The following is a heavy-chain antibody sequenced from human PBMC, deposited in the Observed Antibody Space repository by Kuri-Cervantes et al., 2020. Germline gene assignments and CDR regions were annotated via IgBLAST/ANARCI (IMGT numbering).Heavy chain of an antibody. V-gene: IGHV5-51*01. D-gene: IGHD6-13*01. Sequence: GGSLRLSCKGSGYSFTSYWIGWVRQMPGKGLEWMGIIYPGDSDTRYSPSFQGQVTISADTSISTAYLQWSSLKASDTAMYYCARPGYSSSWYPFDYWGQGTLVTVSS. CDR1: GYSFTSYW. CDR2: IYPGDSDT. CDR3: ARPGYSSSWYPFDY. J-gene: IGHJ4*02.